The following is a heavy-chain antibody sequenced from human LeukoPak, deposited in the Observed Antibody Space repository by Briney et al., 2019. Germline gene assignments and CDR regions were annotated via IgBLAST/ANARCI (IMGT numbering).Heavy chain of an antibody. D-gene: IGHD3-10*01. CDR1: GGSISSGSYY. CDR2: IYHSGST. Sequence: SQTLSLTCTVSGGSISSGSYYWGWIRQPPGKGVEWIGSIYHSGSTYYNPSLKSRVTISVDTSKNQFSLKLSSVTAADTAVYYCASRVGVAVFEYWGQGTLVTVSS. J-gene: IGHJ4*02. CDR3: ASRVGVAVFEY. V-gene: IGHV4-39*07.